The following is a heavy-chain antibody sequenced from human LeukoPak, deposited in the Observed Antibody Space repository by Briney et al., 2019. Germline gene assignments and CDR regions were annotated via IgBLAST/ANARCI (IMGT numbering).Heavy chain of an antibody. Sequence: PGGSLRLSCAASGFTLSTYWMHWVRHAPGKGLVWVARINSDGSSTNYADSVKGRFTISRDNAKNTLYLQMNSLRAEDTAVYYCAGGQWLVSHWYFDLWGRGTLVTVSS. V-gene: IGHV3-74*01. CDR2: INSDGSST. CDR1: GFTLSTYW. CDR3: AGGQWLVSHWYFDL. D-gene: IGHD6-19*01. J-gene: IGHJ2*01.